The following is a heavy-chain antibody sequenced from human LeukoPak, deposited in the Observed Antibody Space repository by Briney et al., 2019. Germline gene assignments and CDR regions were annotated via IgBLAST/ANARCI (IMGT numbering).Heavy chain of an antibody. CDR3: ARQEYYYDSSGYPDAFDI. CDR2: IYYSGST. J-gene: IGHJ3*02. CDR1: GGSISNSSYY. D-gene: IGHD3-22*01. Sequence: SETLSLTCTVSGGSISNSSYYWGWIRQPPGKGLEWIGSIYYSGSTYYNPSLKSRVTISVDTSKNQFSLKLSSVTAADTAVYYCARQEYYYDSSGYPDAFDIWGQGTMVTVSS. V-gene: IGHV4-39*01.